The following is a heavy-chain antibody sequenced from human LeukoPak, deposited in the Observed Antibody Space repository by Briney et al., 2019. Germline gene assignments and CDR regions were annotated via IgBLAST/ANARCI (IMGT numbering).Heavy chain of an antibody. J-gene: IGHJ4*02. CDR1: GGSISSGDYY. V-gene: IGHV4-30-4*01. CDR3: ARVDSSGYSPYFDY. CDR2: IYYSGST. D-gene: IGHD3-22*01. Sequence: PSETLSLTCTDSGGSISSGDYYWSWLRQPPGXXLXWIGYIYYSGSTYYNPSLKSRVTISVDTSKNQFSLKLSSVTAADTAVYYCARVDSSGYSPYFDYWGQGTLVTVSS.